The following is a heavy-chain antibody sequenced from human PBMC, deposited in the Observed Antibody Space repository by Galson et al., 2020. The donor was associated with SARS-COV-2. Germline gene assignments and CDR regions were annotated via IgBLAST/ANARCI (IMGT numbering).Heavy chain of an antibody. V-gene: IGHV1-18*01. D-gene: IGHD1-26*01. CDR1: GYTFTSYG. CDR2: ISAYNGNR. Sequence: GESLKISCKASGYTFTSYGINWVRQAPGQGLEWMGWISAYNGNRFYAEKFQGRVTMTTDTSTNTAYMELRSLRSDDTAVYYCARPRDSASWAALGGMDVWGQGTTVTVSS. CDR3: ARPRDSASWAALGGMDV. J-gene: IGHJ6*02.